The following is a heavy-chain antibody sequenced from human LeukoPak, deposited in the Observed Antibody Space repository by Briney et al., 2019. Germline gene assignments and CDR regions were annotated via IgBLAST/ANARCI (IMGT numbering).Heavy chain of an antibody. V-gene: IGHV1-18*01. Sequence: ASVKVSCKSYGYTFTSYGISWVRQATGQWLEWMGWITAYNGNTNYAQKLQGRVTMTTDTSTSTAYMELRSLRSDDTAVYYCARDLGVDSGGWFDPWGQGTLVTVSS. CDR1: GYTFTSYG. CDR3: ARDLGVDSGGWFDP. CDR2: ITAYNGNT. J-gene: IGHJ5*02. D-gene: IGHD3-3*01.